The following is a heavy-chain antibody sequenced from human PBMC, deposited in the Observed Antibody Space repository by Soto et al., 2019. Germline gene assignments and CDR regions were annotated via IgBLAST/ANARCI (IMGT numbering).Heavy chain of an antibody. CDR2: IYWDDDK. V-gene: IGHV2-5*02. J-gene: IGHJ4*02. CDR1: GFSLSTSGVG. D-gene: IGHD2-15*01. Sequence: QITLKESGPTLVKPTQTLTLTCTFSGFSLSTSGVGVGWIRQPPGKALDWLALIYWDDDKRYRPSLRSRLTIXMDXTXNQVVLTMTNIDPVDTATYYCAHRREDRGGLGNFDYWGQGTLVTVSS. CDR3: AHRREDRGGLGNFDY.